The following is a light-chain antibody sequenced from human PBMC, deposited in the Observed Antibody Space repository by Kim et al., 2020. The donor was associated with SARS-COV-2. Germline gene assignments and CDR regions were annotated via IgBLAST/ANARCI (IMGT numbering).Light chain of an antibody. CDR2: RNN. J-gene: IGLJ3*02. Sequence: LTQPPSVSKGLRQTATLTCTGNDNNVGNEGAAWLQQHQGRPPKLLSFRNNNRPSGISERLSASRSGNIASLTITGLQPGDEADYYCATWDSSLSVWVFGGGTQLTVL. V-gene: IGLV10-54*01. CDR1: DNNVGNEG. CDR3: ATWDSSLSVWV.